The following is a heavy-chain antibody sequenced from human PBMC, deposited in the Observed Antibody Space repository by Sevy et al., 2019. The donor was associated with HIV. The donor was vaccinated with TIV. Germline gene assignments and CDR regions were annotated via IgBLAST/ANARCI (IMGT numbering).Heavy chain of an antibody. CDR1: GIIFKSYV. CDR2: ISASGGST. CDR3: AGAGVGAKGFDY. Sequence: GGSLRLSCAASGIIFKSYVMSWVRRAPGKGLEWLSGISASGGSTDYADSVKGRFTISRDNFKSTLYLQMNILRAEDTAVYYCAGAGVGAKGFDYWGQGTLVTVSS. D-gene: IGHD1-26*01. J-gene: IGHJ4*02. V-gene: IGHV3-23*01.